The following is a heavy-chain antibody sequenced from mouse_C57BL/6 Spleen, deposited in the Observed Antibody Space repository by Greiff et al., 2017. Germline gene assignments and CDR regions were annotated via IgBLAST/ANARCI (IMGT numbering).Heavy chain of an antibody. CDR1: GFTFSSYA. Sequence: EVQGVESGGGLVKPGGSLKLSCAASGFTFSSYAMSWVRQTPEKRLEWVATISDGGSYTYYPDNVKGRFTISRDNAKNNLYLQMSHLKSEDTAMYYCAREGRGTETAQAAYYFDYWGQGTTLTVSS. CDR2: ISDGGSYT. D-gene: IGHD3-2*02. V-gene: IGHV5-4*01. J-gene: IGHJ2*01. CDR3: AREGRGTETAQAAYYFDY.